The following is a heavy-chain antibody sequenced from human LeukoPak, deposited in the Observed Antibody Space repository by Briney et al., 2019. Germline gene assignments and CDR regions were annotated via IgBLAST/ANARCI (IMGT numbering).Heavy chain of an antibody. D-gene: IGHD3-22*01. CDR3: ARDYYDSSGYYYFDY. CDR1: GYTFTSYD. Sequence: ASVKVSRKASGYTFTSYDINWVRQATGQGLEWMGWMNPNSGNTGYAQKFQGRVTMTRNTSISTAYMELSSLRSEDTAVYYCARDYYDSSGYYYFDYWGQGTLVTVSS. V-gene: IGHV1-8*01. CDR2: MNPNSGNT. J-gene: IGHJ4*02.